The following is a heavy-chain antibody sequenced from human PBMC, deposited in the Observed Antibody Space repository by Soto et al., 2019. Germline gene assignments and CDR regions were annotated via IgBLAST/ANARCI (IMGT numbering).Heavy chain of an antibody. V-gene: IGHV1-69*01. Sequence: QVQLVQSGAEVKKPGSSVTVSCKTSGGTFSKDAINWVRQAPGQGLEWMGLLIPVFGSPIYAQKFQGRIRITADESTSTAFMDLSSLISEDTAVYYCTRVLGYTFEPGKTRYSAMDVWGQGTTVSFSS. J-gene: IGHJ6*02. CDR3: TRVLGYTFEPGKTRYSAMDV. D-gene: IGHD5-18*01. CDR2: LIPVFGSP. CDR1: GGTFSKDA.